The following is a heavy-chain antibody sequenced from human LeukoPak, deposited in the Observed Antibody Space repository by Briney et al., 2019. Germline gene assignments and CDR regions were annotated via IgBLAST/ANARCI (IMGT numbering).Heavy chain of an antibody. D-gene: IGHD4-23*01. CDR3: AQWGGTVVIGY. Sequence: GGSLRLSCAASGFTFDDYGMSWVRQAPGKGLEWVSGINWNGGSTGYADSVKGRFTISRDNAKNSLYLQMNSLRAEDTAVYYCAQWGGTVVIGYWGQGTLVTVSS. CDR1: GFTFDDYG. J-gene: IGHJ4*02. V-gene: IGHV3-20*04. CDR2: INWNGGST.